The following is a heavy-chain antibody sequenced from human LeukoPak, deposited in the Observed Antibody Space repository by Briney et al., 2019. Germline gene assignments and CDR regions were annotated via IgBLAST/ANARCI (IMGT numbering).Heavy chain of an antibody. V-gene: IGHV4-4*07. CDR2: IYTSGST. CDR3: ARQAIAAGPYYYYYMDV. CDR1: GGSISSYY. D-gene: IGHD6-25*01. J-gene: IGHJ6*03. Sequence: SETLSLTCTVSGGSISSYYWSWLRQPAGKGLEWIGRIYTSGSTNYNPSLKSRVTMSVDTSKNQFSLTLSSVTAADPAVYYCARQAIAAGPYYYYYMDVWGKGTTVTVSS.